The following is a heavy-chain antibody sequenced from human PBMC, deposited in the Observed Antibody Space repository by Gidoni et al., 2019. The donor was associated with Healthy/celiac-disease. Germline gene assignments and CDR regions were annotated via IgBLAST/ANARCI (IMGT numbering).Heavy chain of an antibody. CDR3: ARVPYYYDSSGYYLDY. Sequence: EVPLVESGGGLVQPGGSLRLSCAASGFTVSSNYMSWVRQAPGKGLEWVSVIYSGGSTNYADYVKGRFTISRDNSKNTLYLQMNSLRAEDTAVYYCARVPYYYDSSGYYLDYWGQGTLVTVSS. CDR1: GFTVSSNY. D-gene: IGHD3-22*01. J-gene: IGHJ4*02. CDR2: IYSGGST. V-gene: IGHV3-66*02.